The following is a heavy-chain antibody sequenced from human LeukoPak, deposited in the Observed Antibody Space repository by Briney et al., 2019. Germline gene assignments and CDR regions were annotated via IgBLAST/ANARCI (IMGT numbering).Heavy chain of an antibody. D-gene: IGHD6-19*01. CDR1: GYSISSGYY. CDR2: IYHSGST. CDR3: ARVRTSSSGCDY. Sequence: PSETLSLTCTVSGYSISSGYYWGWIRQPPGKGLEWIGSIYHSGSTYYNPSLKSRVTISVDTSKNQFSLKLSSVTAADTAVYYCARVRTSSSGCDYWGQGTLVTVSS. J-gene: IGHJ4*02. V-gene: IGHV4-38-2*02.